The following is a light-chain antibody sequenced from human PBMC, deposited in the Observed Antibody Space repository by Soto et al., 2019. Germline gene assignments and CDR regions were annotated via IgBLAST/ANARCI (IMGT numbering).Light chain of an antibody. J-gene: IGKJ4*01. V-gene: IGKV4-1*01. Sequence: DIVMTQSPDSLAVSLGERATINCTSSQSILYSSNSRNYLXWYQQKPGQPPKLLVYWASTRESGVPDRFRGSGSGTEFTLTISSLQAEDVAVYYCQQYYSNPLTFGGGTKVEIK. CDR2: WAS. CDR3: QQYYSNPLT. CDR1: QSILYSSNSRNY.